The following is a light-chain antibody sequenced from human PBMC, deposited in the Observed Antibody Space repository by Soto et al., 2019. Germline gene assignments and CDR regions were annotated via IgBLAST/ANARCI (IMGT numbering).Light chain of an antibody. V-gene: IGKV1-5*01. J-gene: IGKJ4*01. CDR2: DAS. CDR3: QQYNSYALT. Sequence: DIQMTQSPSTLSASVGDRVTITCRASQSISSWLAWYQQKPGKAPKLLIYDASNLESGVPSRFSGSGSGTEFTLTISSLQPDDFATDYCQQYNSYALTFGGGTKVEIK. CDR1: QSISSW.